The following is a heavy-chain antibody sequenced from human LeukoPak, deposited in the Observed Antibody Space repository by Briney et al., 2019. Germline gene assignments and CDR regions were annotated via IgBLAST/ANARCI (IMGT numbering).Heavy chain of an antibody. V-gene: IGHV4-39*01. D-gene: IGHD1-26*01. CDR1: GGSISSSSHY. J-gene: IGHJ4*02. CDR2: INYSGST. Sequence: SETLSLTCTVSGGSISSSSHYWGWIRQSPGKGLEWIGSINYSGSTYYNPSLKSRITISVETSKNQFSLKLSSVTAADTAVFYCARQFAGSYPNFDYWGQGTLVTVSS. CDR3: ARQFAGSYPNFDY.